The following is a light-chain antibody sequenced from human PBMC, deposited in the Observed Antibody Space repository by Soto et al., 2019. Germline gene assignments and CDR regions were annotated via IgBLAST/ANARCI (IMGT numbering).Light chain of an antibody. CDR2: DVS. J-gene: IGLJ1*01. V-gene: IGLV2-14*01. CDR1: SSDVGGYNY. CDR3: SSYTSSSTPLYV. Sequence: CVLTQPASVSGSAGQSIAISCTGTSSDVGGYNYVSWYQQHPGKAPKLMIYDVSNRPSGVSNRFSGSKSGNTASLTISGLQAEDEADYYCSSYTSSSTPLYVFGTGTKVTVL.